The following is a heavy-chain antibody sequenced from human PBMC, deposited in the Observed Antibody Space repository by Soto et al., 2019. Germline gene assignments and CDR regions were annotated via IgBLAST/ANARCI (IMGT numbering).Heavy chain of an antibody. D-gene: IGHD3-22*01. CDR2: IFSNDEK. CDR3: ARTTYYYDSSGYYYVHDY. J-gene: IGHJ4*02. Sequence: KESGPVLVKPTETLTLTCTVSGFSLSNARMGVSWIRQPPGKALEWLAHIFSNDEKSYSTSLKSRLTISKDTSKSQVVLTMTNMDPVDTATYYCARTTYYYDSSGYYYVHDYWGQGTLVTVSS. CDR1: GFSLSNARMG. V-gene: IGHV2-26*01.